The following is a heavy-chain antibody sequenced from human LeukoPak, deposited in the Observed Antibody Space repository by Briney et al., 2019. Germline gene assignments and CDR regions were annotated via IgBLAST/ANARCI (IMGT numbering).Heavy chain of an antibody. CDR1: GYSFTSHY. CDR3: ARDSDTAMVSSWFDP. V-gene: IGHV1-46*01. Sequence: WASVKVSCKASGYSFTSHYMHWVRQAPGQGLEWLGLINPSGSSTLYAQKFQGRVTMTRDMSTTTDYMELSSLRSEDTAVYYCARDSDTAMVSSWFDPWGQGTLVTVSS. D-gene: IGHD5-18*01. J-gene: IGHJ5*02. CDR2: INPSGSST.